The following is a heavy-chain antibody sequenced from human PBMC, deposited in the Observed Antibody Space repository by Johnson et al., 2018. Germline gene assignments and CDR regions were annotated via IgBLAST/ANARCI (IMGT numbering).Heavy chain of an antibody. Sequence: QVQLQQWGAGLLKPSETLSLTCAVYGGSFSGYYWSWIRQPPGKGLKWTGEINHIGSTNCNPSPKRRVPITVDTSKNQLSLNLSSVTAADTAVYYVEREGRYCTNGVCYRWHDAFDIWGQGTMVTVSS. D-gene: IGHD2-8*01. CDR3: EREGRYCTNGVCYRWHDAFDI. J-gene: IGHJ3*02. CDR2: INHIGST. CDR1: GGSFSGYY. V-gene: IGHV4-34*01.